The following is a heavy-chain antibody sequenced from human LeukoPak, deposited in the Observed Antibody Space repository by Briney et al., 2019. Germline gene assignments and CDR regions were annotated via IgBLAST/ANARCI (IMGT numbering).Heavy chain of an antibody. J-gene: IGHJ2*01. V-gene: IGHV3-23*01. CDR3: AKVHRPGESYWFFDL. CDR2: IRDDGT. CDR1: GFTFSSYA. Sequence: GGSLRLSCAASGFTFSSYAMTWVRQAPGKGLEWVSAIRDDGTHYADSVKGRFTISRDNSKNTLCLQMNSLRAEDTAVYYCAKVHRPGESYWFFDLWGRGTLVTVSS. D-gene: IGHD3-10*01.